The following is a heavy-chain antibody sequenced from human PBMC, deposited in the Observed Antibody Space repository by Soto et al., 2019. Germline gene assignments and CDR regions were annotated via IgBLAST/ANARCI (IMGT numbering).Heavy chain of an antibody. Sequence: TLSLTCAVSGYSISSGYYWGWIRQPPGKGLEWIGSIYHSGSTYYNPSLKSRVTISVDTSKNQFSLKLSSVTAADTAVYYCARDVADSSNYYYYGMDAWGQGTTVTVS. J-gene: IGHJ6*02. CDR1: GYSISSGYY. D-gene: IGHD6-13*01. CDR3: ARDVADSSNYYYYGMDA. CDR2: IYHSGST. V-gene: IGHV4-38-2*02.